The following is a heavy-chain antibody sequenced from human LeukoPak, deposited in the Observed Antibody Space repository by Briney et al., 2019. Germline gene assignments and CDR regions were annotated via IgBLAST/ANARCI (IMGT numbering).Heavy chain of an antibody. CDR3: AKDRIAADDYYYYYMDV. CDR2: ISGSGGST. V-gene: IGHV3-23*01. D-gene: IGHD6-25*01. CDR1: GFTFSSYA. J-gene: IGHJ6*03. Sequence: GGSLRPSCAASGFTFSSYAMSWVRQAPGKGLEWVSAISGSGGSTYYADSVKGRFTISRDNSKNTLYLQMNSLRAEDTAVYYCAKDRIAADDYYYYYMDVWGKGTTVTVSS.